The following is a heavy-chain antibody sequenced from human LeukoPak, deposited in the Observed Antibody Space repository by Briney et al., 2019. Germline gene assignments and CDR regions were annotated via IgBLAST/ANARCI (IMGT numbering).Heavy chain of an antibody. CDR3: ARDVGGDYDYYYGMDV. J-gene: IGHJ6*02. D-gene: IGHD4-17*01. CDR2: IYTSGST. V-gene: IGHV4-61*02. CDR1: GGSISSGSYY. Sequence: SSETLSLTCTVSGGSISSGSYYWSWIRQPAGKGLEWIGRIYTSGSTNYNPSLKSRVTISVDTSKNQFSLKLTSVTAADTAVYYCARDVGGDYDYYYGMDVWGQGTTVTVSS.